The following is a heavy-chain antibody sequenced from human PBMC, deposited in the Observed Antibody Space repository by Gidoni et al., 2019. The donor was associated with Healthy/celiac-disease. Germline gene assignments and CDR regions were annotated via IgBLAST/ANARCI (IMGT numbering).Heavy chain of an antibody. CDR1: GGTFSSYA. CDR3: ASGLETSHFPPHYYYYMDV. Sequence: QVQLVQSGAEVKKPGSSVKVSCKASGGTFSSYAISWVRQAPGQGLEWMGGIIPIFGTANYAQKFQGRVTITADESTSTAYMELSSLRSEDTAVYYCASGLETSHFPPHYYYYMDVWGKGTTVTVSS. V-gene: IGHV1-69*01. D-gene: IGHD2-2*01. CDR2: IIPIFGTA. J-gene: IGHJ6*03.